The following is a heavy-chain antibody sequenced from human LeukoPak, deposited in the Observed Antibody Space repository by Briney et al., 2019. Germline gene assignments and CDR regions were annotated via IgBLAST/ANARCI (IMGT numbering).Heavy chain of an antibody. J-gene: IGHJ4*02. V-gene: IGHV3-23*01. CDR1: GFTFSSYA. D-gene: IGHD3-22*01. CDR3: AKFHHSGYYFDY. CDR2: ISGSGGSI. Sequence: GGSLRLSCAASGFTFSSYAMSWVRQAPGKGLEWVSAISGSGGSIYYADSVKGRFTISRDNSKNTLYLQMNSLRAEDTAVYYCAKFHHSGYYFDYWGQGTLVTVSS.